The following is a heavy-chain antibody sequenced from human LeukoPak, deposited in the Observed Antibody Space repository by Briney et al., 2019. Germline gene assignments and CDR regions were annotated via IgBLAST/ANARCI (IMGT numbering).Heavy chain of an antibody. Sequence: GSLRLSCAASGFTLNAHAIHWVRQAPGKGLQWVGVVSYDGQTKYHDESVQGRLRISRDNSNTTPDLQLHNLRAHDTAVYYCVRAPFITEVGSVFDFWGQGTLVTVSS. J-gene: IGHJ4*02. D-gene: IGHD3-16*02. V-gene: IGHV3-30*01. CDR1: GFTLNAHA. CDR3: VRAPFITEVGSVFDF. CDR2: VSYDGQTK.